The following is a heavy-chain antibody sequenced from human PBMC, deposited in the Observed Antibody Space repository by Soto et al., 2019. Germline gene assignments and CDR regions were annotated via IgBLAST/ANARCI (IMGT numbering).Heavy chain of an antibody. V-gene: IGHV3-64D*06. CDR1: GFTFSSYA. CDR2: ISTNGGST. Sequence: PGGSLRLSCVASGFTFSSYAMSWVRQAPGKGLEYVSSISTNGGSTDYADSVKGRFTISRDNSKNTVYLQMSSLRVEDTAVYYCVKGEYYYDSSGYYPFDYWGQGTLVTVSS. J-gene: IGHJ4*02. D-gene: IGHD3-22*01. CDR3: VKGEYYYDSSGYYPFDY.